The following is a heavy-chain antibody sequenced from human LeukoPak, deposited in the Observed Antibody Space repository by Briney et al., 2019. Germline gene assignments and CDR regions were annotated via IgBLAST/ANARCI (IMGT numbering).Heavy chain of an antibody. CDR1: GFTFSSYG. D-gene: IGHD3-9*01. V-gene: IGHV3-23*01. CDR3: AKLKYRRPGYYDILDP. CDR2: ISGSGGST. J-gene: IGHJ5*02. Sequence: PGGSLRLSCAASGFTFSSYGMSWVRQAPGKGLEWVSAISGSGGSTYYADSVKGRFTISRDNSKNTLYLQMNSLRAEDTAVYYCAKLKYRRPGYYDILDPWGQGTLVTVSS.